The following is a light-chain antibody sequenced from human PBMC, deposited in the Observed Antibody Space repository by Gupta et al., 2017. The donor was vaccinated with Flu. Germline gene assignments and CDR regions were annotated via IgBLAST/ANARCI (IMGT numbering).Light chain of an antibody. CDR2: DDS. Sequence: GQAPVLVVYDDSDRPSWSPERFSGANSGNTATPTISRVGAGDEADDYCQVWDSIGDHPFVFGTGTKVTVL. J-gene: IGLJ1*01. CDR3: QVWDSIGDHPFV. V-gene: IGLV3-21*02.